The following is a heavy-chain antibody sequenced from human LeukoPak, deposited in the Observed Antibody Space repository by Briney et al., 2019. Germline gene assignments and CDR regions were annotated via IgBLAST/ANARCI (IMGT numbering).Heavy chain of an antibody. Sequence: PSETLSPTCTVSGGSISSGSYYWSWIRQPAGKGLEWIGRIYTSGSTNYNPSLKSRVTISVDTSKNQFSLKLSSVTAADTAVYYCARENYDFWSPRGPFFDYWGQGTLVTVSS. D-gene: IGHD3-3*01. CDR2: IYTSGST. CDR1: GGSISSGSYY. V-gene: IGHV4-61*02. CDR3: ARENYDFWSPRGPFFDY. J-gene: IGHJ4*02.